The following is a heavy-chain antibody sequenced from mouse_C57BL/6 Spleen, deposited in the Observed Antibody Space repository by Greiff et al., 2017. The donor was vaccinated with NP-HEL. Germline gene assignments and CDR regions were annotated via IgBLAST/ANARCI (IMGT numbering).Heavy chain of an antibody. CDR2: ISSGGSYT. V-gene: IGHV5-6*01. CDR1: GFTFSSYG. D-gene: IGHD1-1*01. Sequence: EVNVVESGGDLVKPGGSLKLSCAASGFTFSSYGMSWVRQTPDKRLEWVATISSGGSYTYYPDSVKGRFTISRDNAKNTLYLQMSSLKSEDTAMYYCARHDYYGSSWYFDVWGTGTTVTVSS. CDR3: ARHDYYGSSWYFDV. J-gene: IGHJ1*03.